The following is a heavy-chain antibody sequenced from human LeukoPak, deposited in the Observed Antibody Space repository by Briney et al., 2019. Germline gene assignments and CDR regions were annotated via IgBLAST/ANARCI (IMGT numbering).Heavy chain of an antibody. D-gene: IGHD6-13*01. CDR1: GGSFSGYY. Sequence: SETLSLTCAVYGGSFSGYYWSWIRQPPGKGLEWIGEINHSGSTNYNPSLKSRVTISVDTSKNQFSLKLSSVTAEDTAVYYCGRDHRSSVPFYGMDVWGQGTTVTVSS. V-gene: IGHV4-34*01. CDR2: INHSGST. J-gene: IGHJ6*02. CDR3: GRDHRSSVPFYGMDV.